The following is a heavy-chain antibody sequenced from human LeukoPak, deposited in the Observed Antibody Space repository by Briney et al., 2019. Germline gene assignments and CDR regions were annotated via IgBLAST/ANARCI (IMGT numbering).Heavy chain of an antibody. CDR3: ARDLYRIVVVPHYFDY. V-gene: IGHV3-7*01. J-gene: IGHJ4*02. CDR1: GFTFSSYW. D-gene: IGHD3-22*01. Sequence: GGSLRLACAASGFTFSSYWMSWVRQAPGKGLEWVANIKKDGSEKYYVDSVKGRFTISRDNAKNSLYLQMNSLRAEDTAVYYCARDLYRIVVVPHYFDYWGQGTLVTVSS. CDR2: IKKDGSEK.